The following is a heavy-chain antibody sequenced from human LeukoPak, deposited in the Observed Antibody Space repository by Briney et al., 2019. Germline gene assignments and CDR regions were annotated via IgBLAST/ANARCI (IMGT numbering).Heavy chain of an antibody. CDR1: SGSISSYY. D-gene: IGHD1-14*01. CDR2: IYYTGST. V-gene: IGHV4-59*01. J-gene: IGHJ4*02. CDR3: AREPELQEGNFDY. Sequence: SEALSLTCTVSSGSISSYYWSWIRQPPGKGLEWIGYIYYTGSTNYNPSLKSRVTILVDTSKNQFSLKVSSVTAADTAVYYCAREPELQEGNFDYWGQGTLVTVSS.